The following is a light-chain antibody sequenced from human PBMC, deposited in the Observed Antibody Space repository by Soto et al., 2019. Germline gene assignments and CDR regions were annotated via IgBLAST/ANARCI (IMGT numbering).Light chain of an antibody. CDR2: GAS. V-gene: IGKV3-20*01. Sequence: EIVLTQSPGTLSLSPGERATLSCRASQSVSSSYLAWYQQKPGQAPRVLIYGASNRATGISDRFSGSGSGTDFTLTISRLEPEDFAVYYCQQYANSRTFGQGTTVEIK. CDR3: QQYANSRT. CDR1: QSVSSSY. J-gene: IGKJ1*01.